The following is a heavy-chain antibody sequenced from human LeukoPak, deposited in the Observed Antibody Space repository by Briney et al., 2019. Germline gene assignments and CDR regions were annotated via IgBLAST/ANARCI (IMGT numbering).Heavy chain of an antibody. J-gene: IGHJ6*02. Sequence: RTPSLTCAISGDTVSTTSAIWNCIRQSSSRGREWLGRTYYSSKWNYDYAQSVRSRITISADTSENQFSLQLRFVTAEDSDVYYCETRRHDNNGVDVWGQGTTVTVSS. CDR2: TYYSSKWNY. CDR1: GDTVSTTSAI. V-gene: IGHV6-1*01. D-gene: IGHD1-1*01. CDR3: ETRRHDNNGVDV.